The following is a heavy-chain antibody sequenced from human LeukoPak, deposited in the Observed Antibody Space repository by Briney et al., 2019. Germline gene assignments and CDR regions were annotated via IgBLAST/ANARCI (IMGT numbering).Heavy chain of an antibody. CDR2: EDGET. J-gene: IGHJ6*02. Sequence: EDGETIYAQKFQGRVTMTEDTSTDTAYMELSSLRSEDTAVYYCATGPVGATPYYYYGMDVWGQGTTITVSS. CDR3: ATGPVGATPYYYYGMDV. D-gene: IGHD1-26*01. V-gene: IGHV1-24*01.